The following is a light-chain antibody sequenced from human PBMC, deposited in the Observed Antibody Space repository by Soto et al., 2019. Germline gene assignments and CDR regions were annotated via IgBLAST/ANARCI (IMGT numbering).Light chain of an antibody. V-gene: IGKV3-15*01. CDR2: GAS. CDR1: QSVSSN. J-gene: IGKJ1*01. Sequence: DIVMTQSPATLSVSPGERATLSCRASQSVSSNLAWYQQKPGQVPRLLIYGASTRATGIPARFSGSGSGTEFTLTISSLQSEDFAVYYCQQYNNWPPWTFGQGTKVEIK. CDR3: QQYNNWPPWT.